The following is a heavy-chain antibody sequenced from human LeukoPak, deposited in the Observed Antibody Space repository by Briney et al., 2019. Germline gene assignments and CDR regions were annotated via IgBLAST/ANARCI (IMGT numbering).Heavy chain of an antibody. CDR2: ISDSGGKT. Sequence: PGGSLRLSCTAAGFTFNNYAMSWVRQAPGKGLEWVSHISDSGGKTYYADSVKGRFTISRDNSKNTVYLQMNSLRAEDTAVYHCAKVGRGTYGSGSYYNPNWFDRWGQGTLVTVSS. V-gene: IGHV3-23*01. CDR3: AKVGRGTYGSGSYYNPNWFDR. CDR1: GFTFNNYA. J-gene: IGHJ5*02. D-gene: IGHD3-10*01.